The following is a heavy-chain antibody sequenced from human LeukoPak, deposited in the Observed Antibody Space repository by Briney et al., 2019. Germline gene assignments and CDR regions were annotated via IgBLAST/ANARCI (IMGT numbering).Heavy chain of an antibody. D-gene: IGHD6-13*01. CDR3: ARGRRIAAAGSYYYYMDV. Sequence: ASVKVSCKASGYTFTSSDINWVRQATGQGLEWMGWMNPNSGNTGYAQKFQGRVTITRNTSISTAYMELSSLRSEDTAVYYCARGRRIAAAGSYYYYMDVWGKGTTVTVSS. CDR2: MNPNSGNT. CDR1: GYTFTSSD. J-gene: IGHJ6*03. V-gene: IGHV1-8*03.